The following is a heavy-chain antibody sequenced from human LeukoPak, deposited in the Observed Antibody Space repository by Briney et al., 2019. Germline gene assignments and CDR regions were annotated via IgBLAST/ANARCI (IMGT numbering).Heavy chain of an antibody. Sequence: GRSLRLSCTASGFTFGDYAMSWVRQAPGKGLEWVSAISGNGGSTYYADSVKGRFTISRDNSKNTLYLQMNSLRAEDTAVYYCAKISPYGGNSAWGQGTLVTVSS. J-gene: IGHJ4*02. CDR1: GFTFGDYA. D-gene: IGHD4-23*01. CDR3: AKISPYGGNSA. V-gene: IGHV3-23*01. CDR2: ISGNGGST.